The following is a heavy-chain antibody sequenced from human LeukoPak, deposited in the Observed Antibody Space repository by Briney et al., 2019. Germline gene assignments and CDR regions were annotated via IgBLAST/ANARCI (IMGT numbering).Heavy chain of an antibody. CDR3: ARFWYYDMEPYYYDSSGYYTYFDY. CDR2: ISSSSSYI. J-gene: IGHJ4*02. V-gene: IGHV3-21*01. D-gene: IGHD3-22*01. Sequence: GGSLRLSCAASGFTFSSYSMNWVRQAPGKGLEWVSSISSSSSYIYYADSVKGRFTISRDNAKNSLYLQVNSLRAEDTAVYYCARFWYYDMEPYYYDSSGYYTYFDYWGQGTLVTVSS. CDR1: GFTFSSYS.